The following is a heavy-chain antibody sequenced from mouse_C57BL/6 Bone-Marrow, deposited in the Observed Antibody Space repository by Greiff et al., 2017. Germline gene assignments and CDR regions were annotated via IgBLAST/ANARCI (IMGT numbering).Heavy chain of an antibody. D-gene: IGHD1-1*01. CDR1: GFTFSDAW. V-gene: IGHV6-6*01. CDR3: TRGDGKGFAY. CDR2: IRNKANNNAT. Sequence: EVKVEESGGGLVQPGGSMKLSCAASGFTFSDAWMDWVRQSPEKGLEWVAEIRNKANNNATYYAESVKGRFTISRDDSKSSVYLEMNSLRAEDAGIYYCTRGDGKGFAYWGQGTLVTVSA. J-gene: IGHJ3*01.